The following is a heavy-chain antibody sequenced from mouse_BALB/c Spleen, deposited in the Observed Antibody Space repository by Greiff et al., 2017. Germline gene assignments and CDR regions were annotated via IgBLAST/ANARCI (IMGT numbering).Heavy chain of an antibody. CDR1: GYSITSGYS. D-gene: IGHD1-2*01. CDR3: ARSLITTATRYFDV. J-gene: IGHJ1*01. Sequence: EVKLMESGPDLVKPSQSLSLTCTVTGYSITSGYSWHWIRQFPGNKLEWMGYIHYSGSTNYNPSLKSRISITRDTSKNQFFLQLNSVTTEDTATYYCARSLITTATRYFDVWGAGTTVTVSS. V-gene: IGHV3-1*02. CDR2: IHYSGST.